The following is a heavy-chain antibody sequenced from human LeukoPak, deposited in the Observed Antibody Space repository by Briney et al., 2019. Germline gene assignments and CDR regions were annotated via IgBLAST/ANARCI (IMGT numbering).Heavy chain of an antibody. CDR2: INPNSGGT. V-gene: IGHV1-2*04. CDR1: GYTFTGYY. CDR3: ARDHSSGWYWPGDY. D-gene: IGHD6-19*01. J-gene: IGHJ4*02. Sequence: ASVTVSCKASGYTFTGYYMHWVRQAPGQGLEWMGWINPNSGGTNYAQKFQGWVTMTRDTSISTAYMELSRLRSDDTAVYYCARDHSSGWYWPGDYWGQGTLVTVSS.